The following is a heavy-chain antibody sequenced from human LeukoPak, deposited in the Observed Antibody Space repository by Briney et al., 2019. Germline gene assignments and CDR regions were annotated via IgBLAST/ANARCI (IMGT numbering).Heavy chain of an antibody. CDR1: GGSISSSNYY. V-gene: IGHV4-39*07. D-gene: IGHD2-2*01. CDR3: ARVGRSRNYYYYYGMDV. Sequence: PSEALSLTCAVSGGSISSSNYYWGWIRQPPGQGLEWIGSIYYSGNTYYNPSLKSRVTISVDTSKNQFSLKLSSVTAADTAVYYCARVGRSRNYYYYYGMDVWGQGTTVTVSS. CDR2: IYYSGNT. J-gene: IGHJ6*02.